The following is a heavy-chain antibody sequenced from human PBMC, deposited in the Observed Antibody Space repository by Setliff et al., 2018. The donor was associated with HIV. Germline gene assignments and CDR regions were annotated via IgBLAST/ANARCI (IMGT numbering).Heavy chain of an antibody. Sequence: ASVKVSCKASGYTFTSYAMHWVRQAPGQRLEWMGWINAGNGNTKYSQKFQGRVTITRDTSASTAYMELSSLRSEDTAVYYCARAAISTIFGVVKNPHNYYMDVWGKGTTVTVTS. V-gene: IGHV1-3*01. J-gene: IGHJ6*03. CDR3: ARAAISTIFGVVKNPHNYYMDV. D-gene: IGHD3-3*01. CDR2: INAGNGNT. CDR1: GYTFTSYA.